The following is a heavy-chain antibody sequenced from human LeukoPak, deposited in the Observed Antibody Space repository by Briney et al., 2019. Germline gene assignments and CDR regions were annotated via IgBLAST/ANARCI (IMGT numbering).Heavy chain of an antibody. J-gene: IGHJ3*02. Sequence: GGSLRLSCAASGFTFSSYAMDSVRQTPGKGLEWVSKISGRGDSTYYADSVKGRFTISRDNSKNTLYLQMHNLRAEDTALYYCATEVTTYAFDIWGQGTMVTVSS. V-gene: IGHV3-23*01. CDR2: ISGRGDST. CDR1: GFTFSSYA. CDR3: ATEVTTYAFDI. D-gene: IGHD4-17*01.